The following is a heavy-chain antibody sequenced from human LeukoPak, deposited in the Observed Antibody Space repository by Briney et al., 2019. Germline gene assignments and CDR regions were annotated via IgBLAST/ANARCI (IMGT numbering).Heavy chain of an antibody. CDR1: GYTFTSYG. D-gene: IGHD2-15*01. V-gene: IGHV1-18*01. CDR3: ARDGCXGGXCYSSSPPFDY. Sequence: GASAKVSCKASGYTFTSYGISWVRQAPGQGLEWMGWISAYNGNTNYAQKLQGRVTMTRDTSTSTAYMELRSLRSDDTAVYYCARDGCXGGXCYSSSPPFDYWGQGTLVTVSS. J-gene: IGHJ4*02. CDR2: ISAYNGNT.